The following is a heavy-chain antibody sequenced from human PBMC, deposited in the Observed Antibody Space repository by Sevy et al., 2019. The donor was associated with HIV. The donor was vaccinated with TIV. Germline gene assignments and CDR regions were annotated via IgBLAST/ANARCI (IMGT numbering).Heavy chain of an antibody. V-gene: IGHV3-33*06. J-gene: IGHJ4*02. CDR1: GFTFSNYA. CDR3: AKGGPNSGYDYYFDY. D-gene: IGHD5-12*01. CDR2: IWYDGSKI. Sequence: GGCLRLSCAASGFTFSNYAMHWVRQAPGKGLAWLALIWYDGSKIFYADSVKGRFTISRDNSESTLYLQMNSLRAEDTALHRCAKGGPNSGYDYYFDYWGQGTLVTVSS.